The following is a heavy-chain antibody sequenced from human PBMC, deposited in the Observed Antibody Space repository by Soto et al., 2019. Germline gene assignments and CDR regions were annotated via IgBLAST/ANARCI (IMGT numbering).Heavy chain of an antibody. V-gene: IGHV4-59*01. CDR2: IYYSGST. J-gene: IGHJ4*02. CDR1: GGSISSYY. CDR3: ARDRRTYYYDSSGLDY. Sequence: SETLSLTCTVSGGSISSYYWSWIRQPPGKGLEWIGYIYYSGSTNYNPSLKSRVTISVDTSKNQFSLKLSSVTAADTAVYYCARDRRTYYYDSSGLDYWGQGTLVTVS. D-gene: IGHD3-22*01.